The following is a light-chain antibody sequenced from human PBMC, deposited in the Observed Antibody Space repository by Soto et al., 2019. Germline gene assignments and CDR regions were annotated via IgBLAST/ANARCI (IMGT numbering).Light chain of an antibody. J-gene: IGKJ1*01. CDR1: QRISRQ. V-gene: IGKV1-5*03. CDR2: QAY. Sequence: DIQMTQSPSTLSASVGDRVSITCRASQRISRQLAWYQQKPGKAPNLLIYQAYNLETGVPSRFTGSGSGTEFTLTISSLQPDDLATYYRLQYQSDWTFGQGTKVEVK. CDR3: LQYQSDWT.